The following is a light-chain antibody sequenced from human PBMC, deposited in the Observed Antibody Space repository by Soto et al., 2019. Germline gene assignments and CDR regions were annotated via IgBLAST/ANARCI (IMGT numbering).Light chain of an antibody. V-gene: IGKV4-1*01. Sequence: DIVMTQSPDSLAVSLGERATINCKSSQSVLYSSNNKNYLAWYQQKPGQPPKLLIHWASTRESVVPDRFSGSGSGTDFTLTISSLQAEDVAVYYCQQYFCTPHLTFGGGTKVEIK. J-gene: IGKJ4*01. CDR1: QSVLYSSNNKNY. CDR2: WAS. CDR3: QQYFCTPHLT.